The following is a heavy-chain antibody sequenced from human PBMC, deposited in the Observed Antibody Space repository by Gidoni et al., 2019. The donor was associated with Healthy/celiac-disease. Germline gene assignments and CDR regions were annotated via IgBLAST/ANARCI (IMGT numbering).Heavy chain of an antibody. D-gene: IGHD6-19*01. CDR3: ARGSSGWYHYFDY. Sequence: EVQLVASGGGVVRPGGSLCLSCAASGFTFDDDGMRWVRQAPGKGMEWVSGINWNGGRTGYADAVKGRFTISRDNAKTSLYLQMNSLRAEDTALYYCARGSSGWYHYFDYWGQGTLVTVSS. V-gene: IGHV3-20*04. J-gene: IGHJ4*02. CDR2: INWNGGRT. CDR1: GFTFDDDG.